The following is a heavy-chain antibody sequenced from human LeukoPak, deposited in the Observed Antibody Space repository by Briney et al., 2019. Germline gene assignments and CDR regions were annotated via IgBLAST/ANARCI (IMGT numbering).Heavy chain of an antibody. CDR1: GGSISSGGYY. V-gene: IGHV4-31*03. Sequence: SQTLSLTCTVSGGSISSGGYYWSWIRQHPGKGLEWIGYIYYSGSTYYSPSLKSRVTISVDTSKNQFSLKLSSVTAADTAVYYCASSEKVLGAFDIWGQGTMVTVSS. CDR2: IYYSGST. J-gene: IGHJ3*02. CDR3: ASSEKVLGAFDI. D-gene: IGHD2-15*01.